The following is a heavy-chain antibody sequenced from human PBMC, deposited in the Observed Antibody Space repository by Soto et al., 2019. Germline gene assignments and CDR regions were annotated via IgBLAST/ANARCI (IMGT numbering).Heavy chain of an antibody. Sequence: PSETLSLTCTVSGGSISSYYWSWIRQPPGKGLEWIGYIYYSGSTNYNPTLKSRVTISVDTPKNQFSLKLSSVTAADTAVYYCARHSPKYYDFWSGPGGENWFDPWGQGTLVTVSS. V-gene: IGHV4-59*08. CDR2: IYYSGST. CDR1: GGSISSYY. D-gene: IGHD3-3*01. CDR3: ARHSPKYYDFWSGPGGENWFDP. J-gene: IGHJ5*02.